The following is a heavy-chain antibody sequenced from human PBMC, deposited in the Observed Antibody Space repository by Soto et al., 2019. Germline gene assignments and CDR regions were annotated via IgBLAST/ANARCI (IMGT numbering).Heavy chain of an antibody. Sequence: SVKVSCKASGGTFSSYAISWVRQAPGQGLEWMGGIIPIFGTANYAQKFQGRVTITADESTSTAYMELSSLRSEDTAVYYCAFNGAIAAAGPRINWFDPWGQGTLVTVSS. J-gene: IGHJ5*02. CDR1: GGTFSSYA. CDR2: IIPIFGTA. V-gene: IGHV1-69*13. D-gene: IGHD6-13*01. CDR3: AFNGAIAAAGPRINWFDP.